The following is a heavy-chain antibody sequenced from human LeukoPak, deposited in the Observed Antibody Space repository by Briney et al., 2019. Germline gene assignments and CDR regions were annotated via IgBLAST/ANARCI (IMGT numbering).Heavy chain of an antibody. CDR3: ALTVPRAKITGFDF. V-gene: IGHV1-2*02. D-gene: IGHD3-16*01. J-gene: IGHJ4*02. Sequence: ASVKVSCKASGYTFTSYGISWVRQAPGQGLEWMGWISPDSTGTKYAQNFQGRVTMTRDTSISTAYMELSGLTSDDAAVYYCALTVPRAKITGFDFWGQGTLVTVSS. CDR1: GYTFTSYG. CDR2: ISPDSTGT.